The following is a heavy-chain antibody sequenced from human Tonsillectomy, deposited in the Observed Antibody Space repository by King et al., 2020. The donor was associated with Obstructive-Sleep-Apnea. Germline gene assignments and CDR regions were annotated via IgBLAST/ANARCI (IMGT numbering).Heavy chain of an antibody. CDR1: GGSIISYY. V-gene: IGHV4-59*01. CDR3: ARDRWFSGSSWFDP. Sequence: LQLQESGPGLVKPSETLSLTCTVSGGSIISYYWSWIRQPPGKGLEWMGYFFLSGRTNFNPSLKSRVTMSVDTSKNQGSLKLSSGTAADPAVYYCARDRWFSGSSWFDPWGQGTLVSVSS. CDR2: FFLSGRT. J-gene: IGHJ5*02. D-gene: IGHD6-25*01.